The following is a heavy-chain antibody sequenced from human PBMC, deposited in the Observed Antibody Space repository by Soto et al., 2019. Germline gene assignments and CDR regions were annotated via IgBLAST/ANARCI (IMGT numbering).Heavy chain of an antibody. V-gene: IGHV4-30-2*01. D-gene: IGHD3-22*01. CDR3: ARGLHYYDSIGFYYGSGDHQYGIAV. Sequence: PSETLSLTCAVSGGSINSAGYSWSWIRQPPGKGLEWIGYIYHSGSTYYNPSLKSRVTISVDRSKNQFSLKLSSVTAADTAVYYCARGLHYYDSIGFYYGSGDHQYGIAVCAQRSTVIVS. J-gene: IGHJ6*02. CDR2: IYHSGST. CDR1: GGSINSAGYS.